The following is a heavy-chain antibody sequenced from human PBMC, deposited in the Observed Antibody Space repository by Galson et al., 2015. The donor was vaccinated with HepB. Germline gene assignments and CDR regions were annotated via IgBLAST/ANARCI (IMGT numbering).Heavy chain of an antibody. CDR2: IKQDGSEK. CDR1: GFTFSSYW. Sequence: SLRLSCAASGFTFSSYWMSWVRQAPGKGLEWVANIKQDGSEKYYVDSVKGRFTISRDNAKNSLYLQMNSLRAEDTAVYYCARQSSFNYYDSSALSPPDAFDIWGQGTMVTVSS. D-gene: IGHD3-22*01. J-gene: IGHJ3*02. V-gene: IGHV3-7*03. CDR3: ARQSSFNYYDSSALSPPDAFDI.